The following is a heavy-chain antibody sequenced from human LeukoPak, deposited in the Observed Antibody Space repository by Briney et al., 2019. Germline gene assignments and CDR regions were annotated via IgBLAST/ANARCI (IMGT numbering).Heavy chain of an antibody. CDR2: ISRSSSYK. CDR1: GFTFSTYS. CDR3: ARGPHDSSGYYYPGYFDY. V-gene: IGHV3-21*01. Sequence: PGGSLRLSCAASGFTFSTYSMNWVRQAPGKGLEWVSSISRSSSYKYYADSVKGRFTISRDNAKNSLYLQMNSLRAEDTAVYYCARGPHDSSGYYYPGYFDYWGQGTLVTVSS. D-gene: IGHD3-22*01. J-gene: IGHJ4*02.